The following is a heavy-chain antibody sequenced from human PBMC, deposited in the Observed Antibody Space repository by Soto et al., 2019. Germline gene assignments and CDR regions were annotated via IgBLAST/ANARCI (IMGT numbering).Heavy chain of an antibody. CDR3: AGGMVTANFDY. CDR1: GGSISSYY. Sequence: SETLSLTCTVSGGSISSYYWSWIRQPPGKGLEWIGYIYYSGSTNYNPSLKSRVTISVDTSKNQFSLKLSSVTAADTAVYYCAGGMVTANFDYWGQGTLVTVSS. D-gene: IGHD2-21*02. V-gene: IGHV4-59*01. J-gene: IGHJ4*02. CDR2: IYYSGST.